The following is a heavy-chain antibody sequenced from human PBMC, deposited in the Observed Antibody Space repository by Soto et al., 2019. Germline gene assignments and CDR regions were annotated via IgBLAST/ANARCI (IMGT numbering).Heavy chain of an antibody. CDR1: GFTFSGSA. CDR2: IRSKANSYAT. J-gene: IGHJ6*02. V-gene: IGHV3-73*02. D-gene: IGHD3-22*01. Sequence: EVQLVESGGGVVQPGGSLKLSCAASGFTFSGSAMHWVRQASGKGLEWVGRIRSKANSYATAYAASGKGSFTIDRDDSKNTAYLQMNSLKTEDTPVYYCTSPAYYYDRSGYPPIGYYCYGMYVLGQGTPVTVS. CDR3: TSPAYYYDRSGYPPIGYYCYGMYV.